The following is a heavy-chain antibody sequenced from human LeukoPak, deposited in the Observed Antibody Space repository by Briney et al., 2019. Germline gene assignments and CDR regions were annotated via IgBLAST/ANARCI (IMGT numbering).Heavy chain of an antibody. CDR3: ARDRYCSGGSCYSDFDY. Sequence: GGSLRLSCEVSGFTFSSYWMNWVRQAPGKGLEWVAVIWYDGSNKYYADSVKGRLTISRDNSKNTLYLQMNSLRAEDTAVYYCARDRYCSGGSCYSDFDYWGQGTLVTVSS. D-gene: IGHD2-15*01. J-gene: IGHJ4*02. CDR1: GFTFSSYW. CDR2: IWYDGSNK. V-gene: IGHV3-33*08.